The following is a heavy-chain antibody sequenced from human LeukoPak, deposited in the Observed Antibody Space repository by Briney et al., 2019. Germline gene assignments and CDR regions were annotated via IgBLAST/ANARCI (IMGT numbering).Heavy chain of an antibody. CDR2: IYYSGST. Sequence: MPSQTLSLTCTVSGGSIGSDDYYWRWIRQPPGKGLEWIGCIYYSGSTYYNPSLKSRVTISVDTSKNQFSLKLNSVTAADTAVYYCARGVERIFGVVNWFDPWGQGTPVTVSS. CDR1: GGSIGSDDYY. D-gene: IGHD3-3*01. V-gene: IGHV4-30-4*01. J-gene: IGHJ5*02. CDR3: ARGVERIFGVVNWFDP.